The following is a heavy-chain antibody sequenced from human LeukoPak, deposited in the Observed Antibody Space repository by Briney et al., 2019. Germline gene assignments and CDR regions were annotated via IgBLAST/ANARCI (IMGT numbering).Heavy chain of an antibody. J-gene: IGHJ6*04. CDR3: ARSSASYHFGMDV. Sequence: GESLKISCEGSGYSFTSHWIGWVRQMPGKGLEWLGIIGPRDSDTRYSPSFQGQVTISADKSISTAYLQWSSLKASDTAMYYCARSSASYHFGMDVWGKGTTVIVSS. CDR2: IGPRDSDT. V-gene: IGHV5-51*01. CDR1: GYSFTSHW. D-gene: IGHD3-10*01.